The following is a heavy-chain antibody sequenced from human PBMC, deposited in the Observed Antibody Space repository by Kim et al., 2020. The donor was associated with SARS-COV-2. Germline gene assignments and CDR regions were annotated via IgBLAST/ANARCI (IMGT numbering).Heavy chain of an antibody. J-gene: IGHJ6*02. Sequence: SQKFQGRVTITRDTSASTAYMELSSLRSEDTAVYYCARAAIGDYYYGMDVWGQGTTVTVSS. CDR3: ARAAIGDYYYGMDV. V-gene: IGHV1-3*01.